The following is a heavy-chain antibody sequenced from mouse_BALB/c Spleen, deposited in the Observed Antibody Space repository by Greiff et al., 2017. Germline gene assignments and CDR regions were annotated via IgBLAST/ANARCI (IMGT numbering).Heavy chain of an antibody. CDR2: ISYSGST. V-gene: IGHV3-2*02. D-gene: IGHD1-1*01. CDR3: ASTTVEAWFAY. CDR1: GYSITSDYA. Sequence: EVKLQESGPGLVKPSQSLSLTCTVTGYSITSDYAWNWIRQFPGNKLEWMGYISYSGSTSYNPSLTSRISITRDTSKNHFFLQLNSVTTEDTATYYCASTTVEAWFAYWGQGTLVTVSA. J-gene: IGHJ3*01.